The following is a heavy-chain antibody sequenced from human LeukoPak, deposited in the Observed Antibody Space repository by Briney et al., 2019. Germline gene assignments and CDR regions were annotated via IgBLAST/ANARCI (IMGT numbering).Heavy chain of an antibody. CDR2: ISGSGGST. CDR1: GFTFSNYA. V-gene: IGHV3-23*01. Sequence: GGSLRLSCAASGFTFSNYAMSWVRQAPGKGLEWVSVISGSGGSTYYADSVKGRFTISRDNSKNTLYLQMNSLRAEDTAVYYCAKGGSAAVGRGDDWFDPWGQGTLVTVSS. J-gene: IGHJ5*02. CDR3: AKGGSAAVGRGDDWFDP. D-gene: IGHD6-13*01.